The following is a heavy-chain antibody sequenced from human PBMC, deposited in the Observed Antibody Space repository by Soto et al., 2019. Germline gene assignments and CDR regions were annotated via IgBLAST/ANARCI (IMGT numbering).Heavy chain of an antibody. V-gene: IGHV3-23*01. CDR3: AKGTTSRLTDC. J-gene: IGHJ5*01. CDR1: GFTFSNYV. D-gene: IGHD1-1*01. Sequence: GGSLRLSCAASGFTFSNYVMSWVRQPPGKGLEWVSVITGGGDYIYYTDSAKGRFTVSRDNSKNTVYLQMNSLRAEDTAVYYCAKGTTSRLTDCWGQGTLVTVSS. CDR2: ITGGGDYI.